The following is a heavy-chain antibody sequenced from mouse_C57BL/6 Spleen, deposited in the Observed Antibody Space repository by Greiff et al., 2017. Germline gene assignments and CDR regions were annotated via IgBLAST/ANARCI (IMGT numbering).Heavy chain of an antibody. CDR3: ARGGYYDYAMDY. D-gene: IGHD2-3*01. CDR1: GFTFSDYG. CDR2: ISSGSSTI. J-gene: IGHJ4*01. V-gene: IGHV5-17*01. Sequence: EVKLMESGGGLVKPGGSLKLSCAASGFTFSDYGMHWVRQAPEKGLEWVAYISSGSSTIYYADTVKGRFTISRDNAKNTLFLQMTSLRSEDTAMYYCARGGYYDYAMDYWGQGTSVTVSS.